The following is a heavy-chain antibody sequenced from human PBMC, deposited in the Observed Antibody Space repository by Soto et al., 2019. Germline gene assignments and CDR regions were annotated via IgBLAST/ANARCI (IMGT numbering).Heavy chain of an antibody. Sequence: QVQVVESGGGVVQPGRSLRLSCATSGFTFSNYGMHWVRQAPGKGLEWVAVIWHDGKNKYYADSVKGRFTISSDNSKNFLCMEMDILRAGDTAVYHRERDPGCVECPGCWGQGALVSVSS. D-gene: IGHD6-19*01. CDR3: ERDPGCVECPGC. CDR2: IWHDGKNK. J-gene: IGHJ4*02. V-gene: IGHV3-33*01. CDR1: GFTFSNYG.